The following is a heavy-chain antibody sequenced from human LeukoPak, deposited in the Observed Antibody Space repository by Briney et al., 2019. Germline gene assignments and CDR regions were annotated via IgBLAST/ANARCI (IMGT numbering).Heavy chain of an antibody. CDR3: GVVY. V-gene: IGHV3-7*01. CDR2: INQDGSEK. J-gene: IGHJ4*02. Sequence: GGSLRLSCAASGFTFSTSWMNWVRQAPGKGREWVANINQDGSEKYYVDSVKGRFSISRDNAKNSLYLQMNSLRAEDTAVYYCGVVYWGQGILVTVSS. CDR1: GFTFSTSW.